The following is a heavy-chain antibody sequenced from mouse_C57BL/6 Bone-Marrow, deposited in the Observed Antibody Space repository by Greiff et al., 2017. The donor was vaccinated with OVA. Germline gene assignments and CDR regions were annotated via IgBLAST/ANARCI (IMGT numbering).Heavy chain of an antibody. CDR1: GFNIKDDY. V-gene: IGHV14-4*01. Sequence: EVQLQQSGAELVRPGASVKLSCTASGFNIKDDYMHWVKQRPEQGLEWIGWIDPENGDTEYASKFQGKATITADTSSNTAYLQLSSLTSEDTAVYYCTITIYYDYDGEVDYWGQGTTLTVSS. CDR2: IDPENGDT. CDR3: TITIYYDYDGEVDY. J-gene: IGHJ2*01. D-gene: IGHD2-4*01.